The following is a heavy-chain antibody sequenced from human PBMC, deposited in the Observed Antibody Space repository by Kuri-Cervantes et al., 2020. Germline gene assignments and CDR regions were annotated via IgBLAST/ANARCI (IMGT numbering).Heavy chain of an antibody. J-gene: IGHJ3*02. D-gene: IGHD3-22*01. CDR1: GGTFSSYA. CDR3: ARPRVVARPSDAFDI. V-gene: IGHV1-18*01. Sequence: ASVKVSCKASGGTFSSYAISWVRQAPGQGLEWMGWISAYNGNTNYAQKLQGRVTITTDESTSTAYMELSSLRSEDTAVYYCARPRVVARPSDAFDIWGQGTMVTVSS. CDR2: ISAYNGNT.